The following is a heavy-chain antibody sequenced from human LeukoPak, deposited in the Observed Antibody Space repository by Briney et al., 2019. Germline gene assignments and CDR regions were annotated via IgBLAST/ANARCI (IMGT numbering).Heavy chain of an antibody. D-gene: IGHD6-13*01. J-gene: IGHJ4*02. Sequence: ASVKVSCKASGYTFTSYGISWVRQAPGQGLEWMGWISAYNGNTNYAQKLQGRVTMTTDTSTSTAYMELRSLRSDDTAVYYCARLWYSSSWQFVDYWGQGTLVTVSS. CDR2: ISAYNGNT. CDR1: GYTFTSYG. CDR3: ARLWYSSSWQFVDY. V-gene: IGHV1-18*01.